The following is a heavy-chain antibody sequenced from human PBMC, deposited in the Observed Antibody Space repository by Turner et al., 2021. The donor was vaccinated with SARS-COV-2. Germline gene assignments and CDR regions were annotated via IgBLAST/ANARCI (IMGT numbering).Heavy chain of an antibody. J-gene: IGHJ4*02. CDR2: FDAEEGQT. Sequence: QVQLVQSGDELKRHGTAVKVSFEITGYNLSELALYWVRQAPGKGLEWMVGFDAEEGQTIYAQKFRGRVTLTEDTTTDTAYMDLRSLTSEDTATYYCATYYDEVDLRYDFWGQGTLVTVSS. V-gene: IGHV1-24*01. CDR1: GYNLSELA. D-gene: IGHD3-16*01. CDR3: ATYYDEVDLRYDF.